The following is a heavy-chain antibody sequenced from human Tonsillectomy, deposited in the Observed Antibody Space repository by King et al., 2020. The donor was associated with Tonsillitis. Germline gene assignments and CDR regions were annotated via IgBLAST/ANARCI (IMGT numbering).Heavy chain of an antibody. Sequence: VQLVESGGGLAQPGGSLRLSCAASGITFVRYAMMWVRQGPGKGQEFVSAIGATGGDTYYADSVQGRFTISRDNPKNTVYLEMNSLRADDTAVYYCARDPNGDYVGAFEIWGQGTMVTVSS. CDR1: GITFVRYA. CDR3: ARDPNGDYVGAFEI. J-gene: IGHJ3*02. CDR2: IGATGGDT. V-gene: IGHV3-23*04. D-gene: IGHD4-17*01.